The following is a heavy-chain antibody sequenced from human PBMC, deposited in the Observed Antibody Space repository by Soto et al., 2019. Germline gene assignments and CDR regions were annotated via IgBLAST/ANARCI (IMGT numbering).Heavy chain of an antibody. D-gene: IGHD6-13*01. Sequence: QVQLVQSGAEVKKPGSSVKVSCKASGGTFSSYTISWVRQAPGQGLEWRGRIIPILGIANYAQKFQGRVTSTADKSTSTAYMELSSLRSEDTAVYYCASGGIAAAGTIWYFDLWGRGTLVTVSS. J-gene: IGHJ2*01. CDR3: ASGGIAAAGTIWYFDL. CDR1: GGTFSSYT. V-gene: IGHV1-69*02. CDR2: IIPILGIA.